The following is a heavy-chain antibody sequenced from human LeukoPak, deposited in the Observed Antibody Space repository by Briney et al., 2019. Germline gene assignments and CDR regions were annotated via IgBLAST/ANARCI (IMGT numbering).Heavy chain of an antibody. CDR3: ARDAFDTYGYYSFDY. CDR2: NYCTSKWYN. D-gene: IGHD3-22*01. V-gene: IGHV6-1*01. Sequence: SQTLSLTCAISGDSVSSNSATWNWIRQSPSRGLEWLGRNYCTSKWYNDYAVSVKSRITINPDTSKNQFSLQLNSVTPEDTAIYYCARDAFDTYGYYSFDYWGQGTLVTVSS. J-gene: IGHJ4*02. CDR1: GDSVSSNSAT.